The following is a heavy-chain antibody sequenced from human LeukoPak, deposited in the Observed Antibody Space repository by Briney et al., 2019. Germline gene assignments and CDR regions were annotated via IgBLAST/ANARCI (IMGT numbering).Heavy chain of an antibody. CDR3: AKTLRIFSYFDY. J-gene: IGHJ4*02. CDR2: ISGSGGST. CDR1: GFTFSSYA. Sequence: PGGSLRLSCAASGFTFSSYAMSWVRQAPRKGLEWVSAISGSGGSTYYADSVKGRFTISRDNSKNTLYLQMNSLRAEDTAVYYCAKTLRIFSYFDYWGQGTLVTVSS. V-gene: IGHV3-23*01. D-gene: IGHD3-3*01.